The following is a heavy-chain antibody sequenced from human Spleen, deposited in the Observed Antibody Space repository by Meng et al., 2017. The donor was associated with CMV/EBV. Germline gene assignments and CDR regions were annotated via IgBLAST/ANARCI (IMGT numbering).Heavy chain of an antibody. CDR3: ARVKRYCTGGTCSSTGYYGMDV. CDR1: GYTFTGYY. V-gene: IGHV1-2*02. CDR2: INPNSGGT. Sequence: ASVKVSCKASGYTFTGYYMHWVRQAPGQGLEWMGWINPNSGGTKSAQKFQGRVTMTRDTSITTAYMELSRLRSDDMAVYHCARVKRYCTGGTCSSTGYYGMDVWGQGTTVTVSS. D-gene: IGHD2-15*01. J-gene: IGHJ6*02.